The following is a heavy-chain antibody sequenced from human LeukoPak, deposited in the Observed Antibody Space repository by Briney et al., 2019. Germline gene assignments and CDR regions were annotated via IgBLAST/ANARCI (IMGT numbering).Heavy chain of an antibody. J-gene: IGHJ4*02. Sequence: GGSLRLSCAASEFSVGSNYMTWVRQAPGKGLEWVSLIYSGGSTYYADSVKGRFTISRDNAKNTLYLQMNSLRAEDTAVYYCASEWELFHWGQGTLVTVSS. V-gene: IGHV3-66*01. CDR2: IYSGGST. CDR1: EFSVGSNY. CDR3: ASEWELFH. D-gene: IGHD1-26*01.